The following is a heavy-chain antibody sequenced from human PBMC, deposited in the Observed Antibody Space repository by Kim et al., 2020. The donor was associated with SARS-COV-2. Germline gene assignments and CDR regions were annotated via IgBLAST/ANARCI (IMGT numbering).Heavy chain of an antibody. V-gene: IGHV3-53*01. CDR3: ASARGSSGWSTYFDY. J-gene: IGHJ4*02. CDR2: VYISGTT. D-gene: IGHD6-19*01. Sequence: GGSLRLSCAASGFTVSSNHMSWVRQAPGKGLEWVSGVYISGTTYYGDSVKGRFIISRDNSKNSLQLQLNSLRVEDTAIYYCASARGSSGWSTYFDYWGQG. CDR1: GFTVSSNH.